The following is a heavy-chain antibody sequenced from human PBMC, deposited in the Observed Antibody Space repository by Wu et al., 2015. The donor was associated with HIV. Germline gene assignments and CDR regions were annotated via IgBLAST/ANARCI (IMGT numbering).Heavy chain of an antibody. D-gene: IGHD3-9*01. CDR2: TNPNSGGT. J-gene: IGHJ4*02. V-gene: IGHV1-2*02. CDR3: ARDYYDVLTTYSHYFFDL. CDR1: GYTFTGYY. Sequence: QAQLVQSGAEVKKFGASVKVSCKASGYTFTGYYVHWFRQAPGQGLEWMGWTNPNSGGTNYAQKFQDRVTLTRDTSITTAYMEMSGLRSDDTAVYYCARDYYDVLTTYSHYFFDLWGPGNAGHRLL.